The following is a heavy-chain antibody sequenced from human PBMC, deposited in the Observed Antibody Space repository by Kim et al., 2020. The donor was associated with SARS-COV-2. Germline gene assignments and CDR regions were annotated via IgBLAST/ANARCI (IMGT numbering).Heavy chain of an antibody. Sequence: GGSLRLSCAASGFTFSSYDMHWVRQATGKGLEWVSAIGTAGDTYYPGSVKGRFTISRENAKNSLYLQMNSLRAGDTAVYYCARSGSYYGGFDYWGQGTLVTVSS. D-gene: IGHD1-26*01. V-gene: IGHV3-13*01. CDR1: GFTFSSYD. J-gene: IGHJ4*02. CDR2: IGTAGDT. CDR3: ARSGSYYGGFDY.